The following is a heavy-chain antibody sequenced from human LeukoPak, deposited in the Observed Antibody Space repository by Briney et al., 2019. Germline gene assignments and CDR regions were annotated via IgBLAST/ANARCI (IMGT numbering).Heavy chain of an antibody. V-gene: IGHV1-3*01. CDR2: INAGNGNT. CDR3: GRDQGAVAADY. CDR1: GYTFTTYA. Sequence: ASVKVSCEASGYTFTTYAIHWVRQAPGQRLEWMGWINAGNGNTKYSQKFQGRVTITRDTSASTAYMELSSLRSEDTAVYYCGRDQGAVAADYWGQGTLVTVSS. J-gene: IGHJ4*02. D-gene: IGHD6-19*01.